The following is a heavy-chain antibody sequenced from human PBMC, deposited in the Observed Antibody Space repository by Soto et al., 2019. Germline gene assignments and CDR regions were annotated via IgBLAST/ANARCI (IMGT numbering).Heavy chain of an antibody. CDR3: AKVGDLYSFDV. V-gene: IGHV3-53*01. J-gene: IGHJ3*01. Sequence: GSLRLSCAASGFSVSSNYMSWVRQAPGRGLEWVSAICRGGSIYSADSVKGRFTISRDNSKNTLYLQMNSLRAEDTAVYYCAKVGDLYSFDVWGQGTLVTVSS. D-gene: IGHD1-26*01. CDR2: ICRGGSI. CDR1: GFSVSSNY.